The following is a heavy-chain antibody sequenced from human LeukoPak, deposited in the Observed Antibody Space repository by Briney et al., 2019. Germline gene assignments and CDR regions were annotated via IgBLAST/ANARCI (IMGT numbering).Heavy chain of an antibody. CDR1: GFTFDDYA. Sequence: SGGSLRLSCAASGFTFDDYAMHWVRQAPGKGLERVSGISWNSGSIGYADSVKGRFTISRDNAKNSLYLQMNSLRAEDMALYYCAKGPGSSGYWDWGQGTLVTVSS. CDR3: AKGPGSSGYWD. D-gene: IGHD3-22*01. J-gene: IGHJ4*02. CDR2: ISWNSGSI. V-gene: IGHV3-9*03.